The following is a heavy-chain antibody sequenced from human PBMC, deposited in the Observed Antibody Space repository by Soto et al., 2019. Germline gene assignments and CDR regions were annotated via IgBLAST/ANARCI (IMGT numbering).Heavy chain of an antibody. CDR1: GFTFSSYA. Sequence: GGSLRLSCAASGFTFSSYAMHWVRQAPGKGLEWVAVISYDGSNKYYADSVKGRFTISRDNSENTLYLQMNSLRAEDTAVYYCARGDSDPIYWGQGTLVTVSS. CDR2: ISYDGSNK. CDR3: ARGDSDPIY. D-gene: IGHD2-15*01. J-gene: IGHJ4*02. V-gene: IGHV3-30-3*01.